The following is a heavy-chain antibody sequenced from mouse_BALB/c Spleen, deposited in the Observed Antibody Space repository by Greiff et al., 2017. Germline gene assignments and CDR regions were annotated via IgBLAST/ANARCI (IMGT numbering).Heavy chain of an antibody. V-gene: IGHV1S56*01. J-gene: IGHJ4*01. CDR2: IYPGNVNT. CDR1: GYTFTSYY. Sequence: VQLQQSGPELVKPGASVRISCKASGYTFTSYYIHWVKQRPGQGLEWIGWIYPGNVNTKYNEKFKGKATLTADKSSSTAYMQLSSLTSEDSAVYFCARAYDYDAMDYWGQGTSVTVSS. D-gene: IGHD6-5*01. CDR3: ARAYDYDAMDY.